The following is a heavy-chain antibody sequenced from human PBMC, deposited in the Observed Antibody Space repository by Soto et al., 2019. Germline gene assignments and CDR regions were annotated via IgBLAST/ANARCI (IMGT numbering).Heavy chain of an antibody. Sequence: QVQLVESGGGVVQPGRSLRLSCAGSGFTFSSYAMHWVRRAPGKGLEWVAVISYDGSNKYYADSVKGRFTISRDNSKNTLYLQMNSLRAEDTAVYYCARDPYGDYVLDYWGQGTLVTVSS. CDR2: ISYDGSNK. D-gene: IGHD4-17*01. V-gene: IGHV3-30-3*01. CDR3: ARDPYGDYVLDY. J-gene: IGHJ4*02. CDR1: GFTFSSYA.